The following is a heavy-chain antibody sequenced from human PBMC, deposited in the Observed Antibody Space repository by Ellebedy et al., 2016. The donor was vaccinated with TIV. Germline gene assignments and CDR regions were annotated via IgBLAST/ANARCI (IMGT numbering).Heavy chain of an antibody. V-gene: IGHV1-18*01. CDR2: ISAYNGNT. CDR1: GYTFTSYG. D-gene: IGHD2-2*02. CDR3: ARHVDCSTTSCYNYYGMDV. J-gene: IGHJ6*02. Sequence: ASVKVSCXASGYTFTSYGISWVRQAPGQGLEWMGWISAYNGNTNYAQKLQGRVTMTTDTSTSTAYMELRSLRSEDTAVYYCARHVDCSTTSCYNYYGMDVWGQGTTVTVSS.